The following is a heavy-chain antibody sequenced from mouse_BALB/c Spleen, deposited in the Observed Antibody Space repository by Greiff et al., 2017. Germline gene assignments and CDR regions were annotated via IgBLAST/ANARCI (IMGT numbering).Heavy chain of an antibody. J-gene: IGHJ3*01. CDR2: ISSGGSYT. Sequence: EVQVVESGGDLVKPGGSLKLSCAASGFTFSSYGMSWVRQTPDKRLEWVATISSGGSYTYYPDSVKGRFTISRDNAKNTLYLQMSSLKSEDTAMYYCARGDYGFAYWGQGTLVTVSA. D-gene: IGHD2-4*01. CDR3: ARGDYGFAY. V-gene: IGHV5-6*01. CDR1: GFTFSSYG.